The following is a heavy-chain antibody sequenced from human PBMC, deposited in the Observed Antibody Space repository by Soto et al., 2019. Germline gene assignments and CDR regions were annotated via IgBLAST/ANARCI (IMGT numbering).Heavy chain of an antibody. CDR3: ARIHWSQSSLDY. J-gene: IGHJ4*02. V-gene: IGHV4-30-2*01. CDR2: VSHRGTA. Sequence: QPPGKGLEWIGYVSHRGTAYSIPSLNGRLTLSMDSSQTQFSLKLTSVTAADSAVYYCARIHWSQSSLDYWGRGILVTVSS. D-gene: IGHD6-19*01.